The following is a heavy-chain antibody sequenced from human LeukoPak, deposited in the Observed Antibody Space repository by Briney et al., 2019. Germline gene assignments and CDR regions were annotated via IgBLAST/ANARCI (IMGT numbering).Heavy chain of an antibody. CDR3: ARDGLNSGWSDSFDY. J-gene: IGHJ4*02. Sequence: PSETLSLTCTVSGGSFSGYYWSWIRQPPGKGLEWIGYIYYSGSTNYNPSLKSRVTISADTSKNQFSLKLTSVTAADTAVYYCARDGLNSGWSDSFDYWGQGTLVTVSS. V-gene: IGHV4-59*01. D-gene: IGHD6-19*01. CDR2: IYYSGST. CDR1: GGSFSGYY.